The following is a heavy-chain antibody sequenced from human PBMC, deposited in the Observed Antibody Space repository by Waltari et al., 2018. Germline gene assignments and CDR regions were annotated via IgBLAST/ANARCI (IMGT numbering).Heavy chain of an antibody. CDR2: INQDGSER. Sequence: EVLLVESGGGLVQPGGSLRLSCAASGFTFSGYWMTWVRQTPGKGPEWVANINQDGSERNYVDSVKCRFTVSRDNAKNLLYLQINSLRADDTAIYYCTRDRRGTPLFDYWGQGTLVTVSS. V-gene: IGHV3-7*03. CDR1: GFTFSGYW. CDR3: TRDRRGTPLFDY. D-gene: IGHD3-10*01. J-gene: IGHJ4*02.